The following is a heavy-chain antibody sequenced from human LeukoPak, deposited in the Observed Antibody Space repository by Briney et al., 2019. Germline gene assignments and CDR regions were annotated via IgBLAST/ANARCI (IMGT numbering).Heavy chain of an antibody. D-gene: IGHD6-13*01. Sequence: SVKVSCKASGYTFTSYYMHWVRQAPGQGLEWMGGIIPIFGTANYAQKFQGRVTITADESTSTAYMELSSLRAEDTAVYYCARGIAAAVGNWFDPWGQGTLVTVSS. J-gene: IGHJ5*02. CDR3: ARGIAAAVGNWFDP. CDR2: IIPIFGTA. CDR1: GYTFTSYY. V-gene: IGHV1-69*13.